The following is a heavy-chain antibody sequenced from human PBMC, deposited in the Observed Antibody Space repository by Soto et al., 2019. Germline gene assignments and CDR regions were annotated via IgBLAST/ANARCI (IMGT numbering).Heavy chain of an antibody. J-gene: IGHJ4*02. CDR2: ISAYNGDT. V-gene: IGHV1-18*04. D-gene: IGHD1-20*01. Sequence: XSVKVSCKTSGSPFTSHGIIWVRLAPGRGLEWMGWISAYNGDTKYAQGVQDRVSMTTDTSTATAYIELRSLRFDDTAIYFCARNNWQPDYLEGCDLWGQGTPVTVSS. CDR3: ARNNWQPDYLEGCDL. CDR1: GSPFTSHG.